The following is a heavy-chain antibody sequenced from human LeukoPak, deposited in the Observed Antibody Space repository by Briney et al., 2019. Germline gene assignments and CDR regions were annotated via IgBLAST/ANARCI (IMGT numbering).Heavy chain of an antibody. Sequence: GGSLRLSCAASGFTFSSYAMDWVRQAPGKGLEWVSAISGSGGSTYYADSVKGRFTISRDNSKNTLYLQMNSLRAEDTAVYYCAKGKDDSSGWYFFYWGQGTLVTVSS. V-gene: IGHV3-23*01. D-gene: IGHD6-19*01. CDR2: ISGSGGST. CDR3: AKGKDDSSGWYFFY. CDR1: GFTFSSYA. J-gene: IGHJ4*02.